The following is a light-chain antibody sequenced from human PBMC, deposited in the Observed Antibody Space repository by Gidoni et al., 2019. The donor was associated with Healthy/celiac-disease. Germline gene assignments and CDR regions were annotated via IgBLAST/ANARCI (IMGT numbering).Light chain of an antibody. CDR1: QSLLHSNGYNY. Sequence: DIVMTQSPLSLPVTPGEPASISCRSSQSLLHSNGYNYLDWYLQKPGQSPQLLIYLGSNRASGVPDRFSGSGSGTDFTLKISRVEAEDVGVYYCMQALQRYTFXXXTKLEIK. CDR2: LGS. CDR3: MQALQRYT. J-gene: IGKJ2*01. V-gene: IGKV2-28*01.